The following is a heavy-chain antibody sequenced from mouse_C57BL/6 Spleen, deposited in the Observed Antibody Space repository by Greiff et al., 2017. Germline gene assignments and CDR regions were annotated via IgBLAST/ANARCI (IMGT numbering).Heavy chain of an antibody. V-gene: IGHV1-69*01. CDR1: GYTFTSYW. J-gene: IGHJ2*01. CDR2: IDPSDSYT. D-gene: IGHD1-1*01. Sequence: VQLQQPGAELVMPGASVKLSCKASGYTFTSYWMHWVKQRPGQGLEWIGEIDPSDSYTNYNQKFKGKSTLTVDKSSSTAYMQLSSLTSEDSAVYYCARHGSSYFDYWGQGTTPTVSS. CDR3: ARHGSSYFDY.